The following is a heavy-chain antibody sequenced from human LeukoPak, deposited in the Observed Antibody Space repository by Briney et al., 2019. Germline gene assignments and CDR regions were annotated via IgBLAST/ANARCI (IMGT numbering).Heavy chain of an antibody. CDR2: ISYDGSNK. J-gene: IGHJ4*02. V-gene: IGHV3-30*04. CDR3: ARSLLWFGELLY. Sequence: PGGSLRLSCAASGFTFSSYAMPWVRQAPGKGLEWVAVISYDGSNKYYADSVKGRFTISRDNSKNTLYLQMNSLRAEDTAVYYCARSLLWFGELLYWGQGTLVTVSS. D-gene: IGHD3-10*01. CDR1: GFTFSSYA.